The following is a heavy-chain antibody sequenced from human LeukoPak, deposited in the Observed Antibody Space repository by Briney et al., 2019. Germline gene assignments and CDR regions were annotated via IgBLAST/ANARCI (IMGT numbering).Heavy chain of an antibody. CDR1: GGSISSGSYS. D-gene: IGHD6-19*01. V-gene: IGHV4-30-2*01. Sequence: PSETLSLTCAVSGGSISSGSYSWSWIRQPPGKGLEWIGYIYPRGSTYYNPSLKSRVILSLDKSANQFSLNLSSVTAADTAVYYCASPSPLALYSGWSWVFDYWGQGTLVTVSS. CDR2: IYPRGST. J-gene: IGHJ4*02. CDR3: ASPSPLALYSGWSWVFDY.